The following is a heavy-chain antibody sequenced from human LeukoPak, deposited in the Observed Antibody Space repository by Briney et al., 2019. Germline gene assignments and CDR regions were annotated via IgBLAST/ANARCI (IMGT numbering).Heavy chain of an antibody. CDR3: TTIDLWTEGDH. CDR2: IKSKTDGGTI. Sequence: PGGSLRLSCAASGLTFSNAWMSWVRQAPGKGLEWVGRIKSKTDGGTIDYAAPVKGRFIISRDDSKNTLYLQMNSLKTEDTAVYYCTTIDLWTEGDHWGQGTLVTVSS. V-gene: IGHV3-15*01. D-gene: IGHD3-10*01. CDR1: GLTFSNAW. J-gene: IGHJ4*02.